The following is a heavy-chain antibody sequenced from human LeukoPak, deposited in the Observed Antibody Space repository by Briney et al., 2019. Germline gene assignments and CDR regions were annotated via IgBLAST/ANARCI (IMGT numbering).Heavy chain of an antibody. CDR1: GYSISSGYY. CDR3: ATATYYYDSSGYSYYWFDP. J-gene: IGHJ5*02. Sequence: SETLSLTCTVSGYSISSGYYWGWIRQPPGKGLEWIGSIYHSGSTYYNPSLKSRVTISVDTSKNQFSLKLSSVTAADTAVYYCATATYYYDSSGYSYYWFDPWGQGTLVTVSS. CDR2: IYHSGST. V-gene: IGHV4-38-2*02. D-gene: IGHD3-22*01.